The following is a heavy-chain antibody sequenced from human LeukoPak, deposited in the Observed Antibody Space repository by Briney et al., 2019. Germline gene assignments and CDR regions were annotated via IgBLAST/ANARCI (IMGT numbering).Heavy chain of an antibody. V-gene: IGHV1-2*06. CDR3: ARTRPPPYGYYYYYMDV. Sequence: ASVKVSCKASGYTFTGYYMHWVRQAPGQGLEWMGRINPNSGGTNYAQKFQGRVTMTRDTSISTAYMELSRLRPDDTAVYYCARTRPPPYGYYYYYMDVWGKGSTVTVSS. D-gene: IGHD6-6*01. J-gene: IGHJ6*03. CDR2: INPNSGGT. CDR1: GYTFTGYY.